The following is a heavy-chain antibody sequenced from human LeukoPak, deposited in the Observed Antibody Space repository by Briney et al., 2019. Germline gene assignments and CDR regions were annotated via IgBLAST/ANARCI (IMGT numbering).Heavy chain of an antibody. CDR2: MNPNSGNT. V-gene: IGHV1-8*01. D-gene: IGHD1-1*01. CDR3: ARMRSGSVSRHNRGMDV. Sequence: ASVKVSCKASGYTFTSYDISWVRQATGQGLEWMGWMNPNSGNTGYAQKFQGRVTMTRNTSTSTAYMELSSLRSEDTAVYYCARMRSGSVSRHNRGMDVWGKGTTVTVSS. CDR1: GYTFTSYD. J-gene: IGHJ6*04.